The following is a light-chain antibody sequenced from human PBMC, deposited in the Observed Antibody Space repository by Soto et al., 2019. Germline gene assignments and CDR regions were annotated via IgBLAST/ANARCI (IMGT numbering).Light chain of an antibody. CDR1: SSDLAIYNY. J-gene: IGLJ1*01. Sequence: QSALTQPASVSGSPGQSITISCTGTSSDLAIYNYVSWYQQQPSKAPKLMIYQVTNRPSGVSNRFSGSRSGNTASLTISGLQAEDEADYYCSSYTDSSNCVFGTGTKVTVL. V-gene: IGLV2-14*01. CDR3: SSYTDSSNCV. CDR2: QVT.